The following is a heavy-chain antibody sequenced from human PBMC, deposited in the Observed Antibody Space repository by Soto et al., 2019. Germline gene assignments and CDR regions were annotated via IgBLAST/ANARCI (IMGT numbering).Heavy chain of an antibody. V-gene: IGHV1-46*01. CDR1: GYTFTSYY. CDR2: INPSGGST. D-gene: IGHD1-7*01. J-gene: IGHJ6*02. Sequence: ASVEVSCKASGYTFTSYYMHWVRQAPGQGLEWMGIINPSGGSTSYAQKFQGRVTMTRDTSTSTVYMELSSLRSEDTAVYYCARDGGRPWNSIYYYYYGMDVWGQGTTVTVSS. CDR3: ARDGGRPWNSIYYYYYGMDV.